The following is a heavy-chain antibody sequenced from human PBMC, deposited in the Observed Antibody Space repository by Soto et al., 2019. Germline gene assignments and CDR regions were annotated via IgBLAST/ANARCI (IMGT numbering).Heavy chain of an antibody. CDR3: ARTGAKDTAMVRALDD. Sequence: ASVKVSCKASGYTFTSYYMHWVRQAPGQGLEWMGIINPSGGSTSYAQKFQGRVTMTRDTSTSTVYMELSSLRSEDTAVYYCARTGAKDTAMVRALDDWGQGTLVPVSS. V-gene: IGHV1-46*01. J-gene: IGHJ4*02. CDR2: INPSGGST. CDR1: GYTFTSYY. D-gene: IGHD5-18*01.